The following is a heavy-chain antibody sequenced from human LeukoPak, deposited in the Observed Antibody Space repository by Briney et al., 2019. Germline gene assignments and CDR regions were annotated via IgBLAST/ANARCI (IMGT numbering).Heavy chain of an antibody. CDR1: GYTFTGYY. CDR2: INPNSGGT. D-gene: IGHD3-3*01. Sequence: ASVKVSCKASGYTFTGYYMHWVRQAPGQGLEWMGWINPNSGGTNYAQTFQGRVTMTRDTSISTAYMELSRLRSDDTAVYYCARSREWRPSFDYWGQGTLVVVSS. V-gene: IGHV1-2*02. CDR3: ARSREWRPSFDY. J-gene: IGHJ4*02.